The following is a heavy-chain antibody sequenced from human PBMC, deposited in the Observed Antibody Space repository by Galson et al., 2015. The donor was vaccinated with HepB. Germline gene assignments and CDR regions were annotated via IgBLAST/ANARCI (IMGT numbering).Heavy chain of an antibody. D-gene: IGHD5/OR15-5a*01. CDR3: AKSPSLYADYYYGMDV. V-gene: IGHV3-23*01. CDR1: GFTFSSYA. CDR2: ISGSGGST. Sequence: SLRLSCAASGFTFSSYAMSWVRQAPGKGLEWVSAISGSGGSTYYADSVKGRFTISRDNSKNTLYLQMNSLRAEDTAVYYCAKSPSLYADYYYGMDVWGQGTTVTVSS. J-gene: IGHJ6*02.